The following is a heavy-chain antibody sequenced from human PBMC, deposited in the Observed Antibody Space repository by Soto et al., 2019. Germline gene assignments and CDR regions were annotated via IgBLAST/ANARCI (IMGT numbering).Heavy chain of an antibody. V-gene: IGHV4-31*03. CDR3: ARDLGRGLGPLGYYYYGMDV. CDR1: GGSISSGGYY. J-gene: IGHJ6*02. Sequence: SETLSLTCTVSGGSISSGGYYWSWIRQHPGKGLEWIGYIYYSGSTYYNPSLKSRVTISVDTSKNQFSLKLSSVTAADTAVYYCARDLGRGLGPLGYYYYGMDVWGQGTTVTVSS. CDR2: IYYSGST. D-gene: IGHD2-15*01.